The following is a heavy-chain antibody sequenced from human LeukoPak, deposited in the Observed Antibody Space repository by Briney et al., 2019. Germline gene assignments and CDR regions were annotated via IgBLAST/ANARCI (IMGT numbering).Heavy chain of an antibody. CDR2: INHSGST. Sequence: SETLSLTCAVYGGSFSGYYWSWIRQPPGKGLEWIGEINHSGSTNYNPSLKSRVTISVDTSKNQFSLKLSSVTAADTAVYYCARRGLLWFGGLDPWGQGTLVTVSS. CDR3: ARRGLLWFGGLDP. D-gene: IGHD3-10*01. V-gene: IGHV4-34*01. CDR1: GGSFSGYY. J-gene: IGHJ5*02.